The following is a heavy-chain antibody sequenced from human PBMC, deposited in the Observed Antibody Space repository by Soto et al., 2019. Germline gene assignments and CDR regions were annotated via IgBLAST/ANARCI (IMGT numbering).Heavy chain of an antibody. CDR1: GGSISSSHW. CDR2: IYHSGST. D-gene: IGHD5-12*01. Sequence: SETLSLTCAVSGGSISSSHWWSWVRQPPGKGLEWIGEIYHSGSTNYNPSLKSRVTISVDKSKNQFSLKLSSVTAADTAVYYCARLQMATMYFYHYGMDVRGQGTTVT. V-gene: IGHV4-4*02. J-gene: IGHJ6*02. CDR3: ARLQMATMYFYHYGMDV.